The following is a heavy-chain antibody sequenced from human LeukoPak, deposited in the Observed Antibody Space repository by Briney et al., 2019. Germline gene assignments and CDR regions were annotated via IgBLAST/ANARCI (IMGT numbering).Heavy chain of an antibody. CDR3: AREGRQDYVYFDC. D-gene: IGHD4-17*01. V-gene: IGHV4-59*01. Sequence: SETLSLTCTVSGDSISSYYWSWIRQPPGKGLEWMGYINCSGNTNYNPSLKSRVTISVYTSKNQFSLRLTSVTAADTAVYYCAREGRQDYVYFDCWGQGTLVTVSS. CDR1: GDSISSYY. J-gene: IGHJ4*02. CDR2: INCSGNT.